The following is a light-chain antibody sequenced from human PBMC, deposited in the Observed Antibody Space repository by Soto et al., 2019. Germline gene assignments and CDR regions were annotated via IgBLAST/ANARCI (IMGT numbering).Light chain of an antibody. V-gene: IGLV2-14*01. CDR3: NSYTSSSTLLYV. CDR2: DVS. CDR1: SSDVGGYNY. J-gene: IGLJ1*01. Sequence: QSALTQPASVSGSPGQSITISCTGTSSDVGGYNYVSWYQQHPGKAPKLMIYDVSNRPSGVSNRFSGSKSGNTASLTISGRQAEDEADYYCNSYTSSSTLLYVFGTGTKLTVL.